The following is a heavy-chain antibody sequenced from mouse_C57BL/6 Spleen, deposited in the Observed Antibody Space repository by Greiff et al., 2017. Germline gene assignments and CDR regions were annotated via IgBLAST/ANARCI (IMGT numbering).Heavy chain of an antibody. Sequence: QVQLKESGPELVKPGASVKISCKASGYAFSSSWLNWVKQRPGKGLEWIGRIYPGDGDTNYNGKFKGKATLTADKSSSTAYMQLSSLTAEDSAVYFCARDPYFDYWGQGTTLTVSS. J-gene: IGHJ2*01. V-gene: IGHV1-82*01. CDR2: IYPGDGDT. CDR1: GYAFSSSW. CDR3: ARDPYFDY.